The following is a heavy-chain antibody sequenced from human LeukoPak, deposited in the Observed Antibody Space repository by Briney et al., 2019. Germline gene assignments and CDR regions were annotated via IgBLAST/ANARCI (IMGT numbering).Heavy chain of an antibody. CDR1: GFTFSSYA. CDR3: AGNGDYYDSSGPGDY. Sequence: GGSLRLSCAASGFTFSSYAMSRVRQAPGKGLEWVSAITGSGGSTYYADSVKGRFTISRDNSKNTLYLQMNSLRAEDTAVYYCAGNGDYYDSSGPGDYWGQGTLVTVSS. J-gene: IGHJ4*02. D-gene: IGHD3-22*01. V-gene: IGHV3-23*01. CDR2: ITGSGGST.